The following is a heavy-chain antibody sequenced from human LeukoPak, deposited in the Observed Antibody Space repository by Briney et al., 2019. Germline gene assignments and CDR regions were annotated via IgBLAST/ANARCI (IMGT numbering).Heavy chain of an antibody. Sequence: ASVKVSCKASGYTFTSYDFNWVRQATGQRPEWMGWMSPNSGGTNYAQKFQGRVTMTRDTSISTAYMELSRLRSDDTAVYYCARSAVPAYPDAFDIWGQGTMVTVSS. J-gene: IGHJ3*02. CDR1: GYTFTSYD. D-gene: IGHD2-2*01. V-gene: IGHV1-2*02. CDR2: MSPNSGGT. CDR3: ARSAVPAYPDAFDI.